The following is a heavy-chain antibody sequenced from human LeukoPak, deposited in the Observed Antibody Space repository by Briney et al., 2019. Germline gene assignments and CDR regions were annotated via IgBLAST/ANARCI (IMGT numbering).Heavy chain of an antibody. D-gene: IGHD2-2*01. CDR3: AKGLQRTPYYYYGMDV. CDR1: RFTFSSYS. V-gene: IGHV3-23*01. CDR2: ISGSGGTT. Sequence: PGGSLRLSCAASRFTFSSYSMTWVRQPPGKGLEWVAAISGSGGTTYYADFAKGRFTISRDTPKNTLYLQMNSLRVEDTAVYYCAKGLQRTPYYYYGMDVWGQGTTVTVSS. J-gene: IGHJ6*02.